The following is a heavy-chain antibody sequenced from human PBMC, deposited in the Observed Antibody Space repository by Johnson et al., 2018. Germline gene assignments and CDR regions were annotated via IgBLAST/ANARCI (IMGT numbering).Heavy chain of an antibody. CDR2: ISWNSGSI. Sequence: VQLVESGGGLVQPGRSLRLSCAASGFTFDDYAMHWVRQAPGKGLEWASGISWNSGSIGYADSVEGRFTISRDNAKNSLYLQMNSLRPEDTAWYYFAKDLRSGEAFDICGQGTMVTVSS. CDR1: GFTFDDYA. V-gene: IGHV3-9*01. CDR3: AKDLRSGEAFDI. J-gene: IGHJ3*02. D-gene: IGHD6-25*01.